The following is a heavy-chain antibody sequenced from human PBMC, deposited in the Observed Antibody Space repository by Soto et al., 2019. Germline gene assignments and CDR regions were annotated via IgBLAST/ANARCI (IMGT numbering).Heavy chain of an antibody. D-gene: IGHD4-17*01. CDR2: IYWDDDK. Sequence: QITLKESGPTLVRPAQTLTLTCDFSGFSLSTYDMGVARIRQPPGKALEWLALIYWDDDKRYSPSLKDRLAISKDTSSNQVVLTITNMDPGDTATYFCAHAGDYDLLTFDHWGPGTLVTVSS. CDR1: GFSLSTYDMG. J-gene: IGHJ4*02. V-gene: IGHV2-5*02. CDR3: AHAGDYDLLTFDH.